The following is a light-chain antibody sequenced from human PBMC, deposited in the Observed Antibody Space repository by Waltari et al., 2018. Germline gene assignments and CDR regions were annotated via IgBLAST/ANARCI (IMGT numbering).Light chain of an antibody. J-gene: IGLJ3*02. Sequence: QSVLTQPPSASGTPGQRVLTSCSGSRSNLGSNYVHGYQQIPATAPKLLFYKTAQRPSGVPDRFSGSKSGTSASLAISGLRSEDDADYFCASWDGSLSGRVFGGGTKLTVL. CDR2: KTA. CDR1: RSNLGSNY. CDR3: ASWDGSLSGRV. V-gene: IGLV1-47*01.